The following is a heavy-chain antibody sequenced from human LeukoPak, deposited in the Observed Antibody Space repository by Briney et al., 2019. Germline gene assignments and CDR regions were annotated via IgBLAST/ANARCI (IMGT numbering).Heavy chain of an antibody. Sequence: GRSLRLSCAASGFTFDDYAMHWVRQAPGRGLEFVSGISCNRGSIGYADSVKGRFTISRDNAKNSLYLQMSSLRAEDTAVYYCAKVYGDYDHAAFDIWGQGTMVTVSS. V-gene: IGHV3-9*01. CDR2: ISCNRGSI. D-gene: IGHD4-17*01. CDR1: GFTFDDYA. J-gene: IGHJ3*02. CDR3: AKVYGDYDHAAFDI.